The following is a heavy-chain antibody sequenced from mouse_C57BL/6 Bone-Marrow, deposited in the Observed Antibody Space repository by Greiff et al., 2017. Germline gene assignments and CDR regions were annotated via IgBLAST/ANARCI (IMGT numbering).Heavy chain of an antibody. V-gene: IGHV1-55*01. CDR3: ARSGGLGCSFDY. J-gene: IGHJ2*01. D-gene: IGHD4-1*01. CDR2: IYPTSGRT. CDR1: GYTFTSYW. Sequence: QVQLQQPGAELVKPGASVKMSCKASGYTFTSYWITWVKQRPGQGLEWIGDIYPTSGRTNYNEKFKSKAILTVDTSSTTAYMQLSSLTSEDSAVFYCARSGGLGCSFDYWGQGTTLTVSS.